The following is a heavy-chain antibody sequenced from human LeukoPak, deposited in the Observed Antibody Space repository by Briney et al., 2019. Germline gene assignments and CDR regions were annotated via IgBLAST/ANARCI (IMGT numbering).Heavy chain of an antibody. CDR3: AGAFGSYIDY. V-gene: IGHV3-33*01. CDR2: MWYDGTTK. J-gene: IGHJ4*02. Sequence: GGSLRLSCAASGFTFSSFGLHWVRQAPGKGLEWVAVMWYDGTTKYYADSVKGRFTISRDTSKNTLYLQMNSLRAEDTAVYYCAGAFGSYIDYWGQGTLVTVSS. D-gene: IGHD3-3*01. CDR1: GFTFSSFG.